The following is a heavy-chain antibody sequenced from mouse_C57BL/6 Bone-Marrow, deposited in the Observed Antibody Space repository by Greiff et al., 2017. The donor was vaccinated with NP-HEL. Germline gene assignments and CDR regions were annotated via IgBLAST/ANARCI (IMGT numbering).Heavy chain of an antibody. CDR2: IDPETGGT. Sequence: LVESGAELVRPGASVTLSCKASGYTFTDYEMHWVKQTPVHGLEWIGAIDPETGGTAYNQKFKGKAILTADKSSSTAYMELRSLTSEDSAVYYCTACDCLYYFDYWGQGTTLTVSS. J-gene: IGHJ2*01. CDR3: TACDCLYYFDY. CDR1: GYTFTDYE. D-gene: IGHD6-1*01. V-gene: IGHV1-15*01.